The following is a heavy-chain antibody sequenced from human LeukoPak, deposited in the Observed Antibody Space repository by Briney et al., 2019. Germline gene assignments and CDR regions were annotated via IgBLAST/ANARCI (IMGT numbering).Heavy chain of an antibody. V-gene: IGHV1-8*01. J-gene: IGHJ2*01. D-gene: IGHD2-2*01. Sequence: ASVKVSCKASGYTFTSYDINWVRQATGQGLEWMGWMNPNSGNTGYAQKFQGRVTMTRNTSISTAYMELSSLSFDDTAVYYCARDPIPAAKLHIWYFDLWGRGSLVTVSS. CDR1: GYTFTSYD. CDR2: MNPNSGNT. CDR3: ARDPIPAAKLHIWYFDL.